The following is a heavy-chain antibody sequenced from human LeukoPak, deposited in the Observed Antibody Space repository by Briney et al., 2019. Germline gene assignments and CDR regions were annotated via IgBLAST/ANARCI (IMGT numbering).Heavy chain of an antibody. Sequence: SQTLSLTCTVSGGSISSGGYYWSWIRQHPGKGLEWIGYIYYSGSTYYNPSLKSRVTISVDTSKNQFSLKLSSVTAADTAVYHCARVTMVRGVIPDYWGQGTLVTVSS. J-gene: IGHJ4*02. CDR3: ARVTMVRGVIPDY. CDR2: IYYSGST. V-gene: IGHV4-31*03. D-gene: IGHD3-10*01. CDR1: GGSISSGGYY.